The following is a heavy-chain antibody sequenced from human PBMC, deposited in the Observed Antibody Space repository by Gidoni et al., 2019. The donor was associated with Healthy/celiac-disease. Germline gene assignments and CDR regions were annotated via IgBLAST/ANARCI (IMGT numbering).Heavy chain of an antibody. J-gene: IGHJ6*02. CDR1: GDSVSSNSAA. CDR2: TYYRSKWYN. V-gene: IGHV6-1*01. Sequence: QVQLQQSGPGLVKPSQTLSLTCAISGDSVSSNSAAWNWIRQSPSRGLEWLGRTYYRSKWYNDYAVSVKSRITINPDTSKNQFSLQLNSVTPEDTAVYYCARATTHLYSSSVWWRPYGMDVWGQGTTVTVSS. D-gene: IGHD6-6*01. CDR3: ARATTHLYSSSVWWRPYGMDV.